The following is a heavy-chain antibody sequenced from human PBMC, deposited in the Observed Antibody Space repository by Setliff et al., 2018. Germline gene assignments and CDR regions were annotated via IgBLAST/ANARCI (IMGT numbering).Heavy chain of an antibody. Sequence: PGESLKISCAASGFTFSGSEIHWVRQASGKGLEWVGRIRSKADKYATDYGASAKGRFIISRDDSKKTAYLQMDSLRAEDTAVYYCARWVFGSGWFLDYWGQGTLVTVSS. CDR1: GFTFSGSE. V-gene: IGHV3-73*01. CDR3: ARWVFGSGWFLDY. J-gene: IGHJ4*02. CDR2: IRSKADKYAT. D-gene: IGHD6-19*01.